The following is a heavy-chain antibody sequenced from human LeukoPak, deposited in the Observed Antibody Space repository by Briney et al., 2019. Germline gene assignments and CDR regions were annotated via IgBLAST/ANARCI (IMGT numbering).Heavy chain of an antibody. CDR3: ARRMPYCSSTSCHRYYFDY. CDR1: GGSISSSSYY. CDR2: IYYSGST. V-gene: IGHV4-39*01. Sequence: PSETLSLTCTVSGGSISSSSYYWGWIRQPPGKGLEWIGSIYYSGSTYYNPSLKSRFTISVDTSKNQFSLKLSSVTAADTAVYYCARRMPYCSSTSCHRYYFDYWGQGTLVTVSS. D-gene: IGHD2-2*01. J-gene: IGHJ4*02.